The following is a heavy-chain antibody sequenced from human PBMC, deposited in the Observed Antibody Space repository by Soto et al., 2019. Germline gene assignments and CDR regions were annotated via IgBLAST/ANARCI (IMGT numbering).Heavy chain of an antibody. CDR1: GFTFSNYA. CDR3: AILPTGYANWFGP. J-gene: IGHJ5*02. V-gene: IGHV3-23*05. D-gene: IGHD3-9*01. Sequence: EVQLLESGGGLVQPGGSLRLSCAASGFTFSNYAMSWVRQAPGKGLEWVSAIHTSAGSTYYADSVKGRFTISRDNSKNTLYLQMNSPRGEDTALYYWAILPTGYANWFGPWGQGTLVTVSS. CDR2: IHTSAGST.